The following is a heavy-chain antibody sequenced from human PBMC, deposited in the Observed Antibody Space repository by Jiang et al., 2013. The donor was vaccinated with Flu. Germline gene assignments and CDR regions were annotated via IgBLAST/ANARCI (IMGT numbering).Heavy chain of an antibody. V-gene: IGHV3-30-3*01. CDR2: ISYDGITK. J-gene: IGHJ5*02. Sequence: VQLLESGGGVVQPGRSLTLSCAASGFTLTSYAMHWVRQAPGEGLEWVALISYDGITKYYADSVQGRFSISRDTSKNTLYLQMNSLRPEDTAVYYCARDRETNLIHWFDPWAREPGHRLL. CDR1: GFTLTSYA. D-gene: IGHD2-21*01. CDR3: ARDRETNLIHWFDP.